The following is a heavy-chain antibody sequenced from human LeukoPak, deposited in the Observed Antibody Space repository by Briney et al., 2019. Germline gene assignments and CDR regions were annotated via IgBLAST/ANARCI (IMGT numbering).Heavy chain of an antibody. V-gene: IGHV1-46*02. CDR1: GYSFDTYG. Sequence: ASVKVSCKASGYSFDTYGISWVRQAPGQGLEWMGIINPSGGSTSYAQKFQGRVTMTRDTSTSTVYMELSSLRSEDTAVYYCARDYKGGSYRPYNWFDPWGQGTLVTVSS. J-gene: IGHJ5*02. D-gene: IGHD1-26*01. CDR3: ARDYKGGSYRPYNWFDP. CDR2: INPSGGST.